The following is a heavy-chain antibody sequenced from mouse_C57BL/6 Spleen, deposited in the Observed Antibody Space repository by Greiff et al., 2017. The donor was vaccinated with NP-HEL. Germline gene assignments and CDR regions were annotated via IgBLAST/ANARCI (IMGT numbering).Heavy chain of an antibody. D-gene: IGHD2-3*01. CDR3: ARGGDGYLFDY. Sequence: DVKLVESGGGLVKPGGSLKLSCAASGFTFSDYGMHWVRQAPEKGLEWVAYISSGSSTIYYADTVKGRFTISRDNAKNTLFLQMTSLRSEDTAMYYCARGGDGYLFDYWGQGTTLTVSS. J-gene: IGHJ2*01. V-gene: IGHV5-17*01. CDR1: GFTFSDYG. CDR2: ISSGSSTI.